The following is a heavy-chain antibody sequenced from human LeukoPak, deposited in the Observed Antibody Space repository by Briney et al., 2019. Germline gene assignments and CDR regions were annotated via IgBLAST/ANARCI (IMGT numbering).Heavy chain of an antibody. CDR3: VSFNETY. CDR2: INSDGSWT. CDR1: GNYW. V-gene: IGHV3-74*01. Sequence: PGGSLRLSCAASGNYWMHWVRQVPGKGLVWVSHINSDGSWTSYADSVKGRFTISKDNAKNTVYLQMNSQRAEDTAVYYRVSFNETYWGRGTLVTVSS. J-gene: IGHJ4*02.